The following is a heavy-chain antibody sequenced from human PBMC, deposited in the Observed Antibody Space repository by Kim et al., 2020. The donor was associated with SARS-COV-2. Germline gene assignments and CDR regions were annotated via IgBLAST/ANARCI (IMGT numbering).Heavy chain of an antibody. CDR3: AKHPTASCYTGLDY. V-gene: IGHV3-23*01. Sequence: GDAGKGRFTNPRDNSRDTLFLQMNSLRAEDTAIYYCAKHPTASCYTGLDYWGQGTLVTVSS. D-gene: IGHD2-2*02. J-gene: IGHJ4*02.